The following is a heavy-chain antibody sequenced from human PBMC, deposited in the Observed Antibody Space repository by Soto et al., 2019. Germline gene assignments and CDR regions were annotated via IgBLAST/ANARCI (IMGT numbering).Heavy chain of an antibody. Sequence: ASVKVSCKASGGTFSSYAISWVRQAPGQGLEWMGGIIPIFGTANYAQKFQGRVTITADESTSTAYMELSSLRSEDTAVYYCARYDFWSGNGPYYFDYWGQGTLVTVSS. D-gene: IGHD3-3*01. V-gene: IGHV1-69*13. J-gene: IGHJ4*02. CDR1: GGTFSSYA. CDR2: IIPIFGTA. CDR3: ARYDFWSGNGPYYFDY.